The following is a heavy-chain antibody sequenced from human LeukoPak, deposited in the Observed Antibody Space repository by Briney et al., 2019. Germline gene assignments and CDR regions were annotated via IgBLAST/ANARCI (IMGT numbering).Heavy chain of an antibody. CDR2: IYHSGSP. D-gene: IGHD3-10*01. CDR1: GGSISSGDYY. V-gene: IGHV4-30-4*01. CDR3: ARGGSGSSY. Sequence: PSQTLSLTCTVSGGSISSGDYYYWRWTRQPPGKGLEWIGNIYHSGSPYYNPSLKSRVTISVDTSKNQFSLKLTSVTAADTAVYYCARGGSGSSYWGQGTLVTVSS. J-gene: IGHJ4*02.